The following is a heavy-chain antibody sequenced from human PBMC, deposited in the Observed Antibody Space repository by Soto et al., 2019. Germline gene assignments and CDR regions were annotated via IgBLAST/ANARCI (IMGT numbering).Heavy chain of an antibody. CDR1: GYTFTSYA. V-gene: IGHV1-3*01. CDR2: INAGNGNT. CDR3: ARNYYDSSGYYSAVYYYYGMDV. Sequence: QVQLVQSGAEVKKPGASVKVSCKASGYTFTSYAMHWVRQAPGQRLEWMGWINAGNGNTKYSQKFQGRVTIARETSASKGYMELSSLRSEDTAVYYGARNYYDSSGYYSAVYYYYGMDVWGQGTTVTVSS. D-gene: IGHD3-22*01. J-gene: IGHJ6*02.